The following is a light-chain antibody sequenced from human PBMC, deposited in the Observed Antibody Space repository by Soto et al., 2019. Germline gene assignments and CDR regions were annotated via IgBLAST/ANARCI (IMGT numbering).Light chain of an antibody. Sequence: EIVLTQSPGTLSLSPGERATLSCRASQSVSSSYLAWYQQKPGQAPRLLIYDASSRATGIPDRFSGGGSGTDFSLTISRLDPEDFAVYYCQQYSSSPITFGQGTRLEI. J-gene: IGKJ5*01. CDR1: QSVSSSY. V-gene: IGKV3-20*01. CDR2: DAS. CDR3: QQYSSSPIT.